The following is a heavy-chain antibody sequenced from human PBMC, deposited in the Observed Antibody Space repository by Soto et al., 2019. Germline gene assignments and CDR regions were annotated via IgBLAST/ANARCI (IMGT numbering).Heavy chain of an antibody. V-gene: IGHV1-69*06. CDR1: GGSFNSYA. J-gene: IGHJ5*02. Sequence: QVQLVQSGAEVKKPGSSVKVSCKASGGSFNSYAISWVRQAPGQGLEWMGGVIPLFGTPNYAQKFQGRVTMTRDTSMSTAYLEVRSLRPDDTAVYYCAKGDSSWVSWFDPWGQGTLVTVSS. CDR2: VIPLFGTP. CDR3: AKGDSSWVSWFDP. D-gene: IGHD6-19*01.